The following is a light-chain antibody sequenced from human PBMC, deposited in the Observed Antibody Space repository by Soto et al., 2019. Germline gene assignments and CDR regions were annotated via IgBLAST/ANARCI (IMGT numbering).Light chain of an antibody. V-gene: IGKV1-5*01. J-gene: IGKJ1*01. Sequence: DIPMTQSPSTLSASVGDRVTITCRASQNIGTSLAWYQQTPGKAPKLLISDASTLESGVPSRFGGSGSGTEFTLTISSLQPDDFATYYCQQYSTYPWTFGQGTKVDI. CDR1: QNIGTS. CDR3: QQYSTYPWT. CDR2: DAS.